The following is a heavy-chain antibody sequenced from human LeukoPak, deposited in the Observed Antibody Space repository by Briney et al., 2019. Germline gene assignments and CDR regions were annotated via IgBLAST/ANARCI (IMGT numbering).Heavy chain of an antibody. V-gene: IGHV4-59*08. J-gene: IGHJ2*01. CDR3: ARTVEMATITYWYFDL. D-gene: IGHD5-24*01. Sequence: SETLSLTCTVSGGSISSYYWSWIRQPPGKGLEWIGYIYYSGGTNYNPSLKSRVTISVDTSKNQFSLKLSSVTAADTAVYYCARTVEMATITYWYFDLWGRGTLVTVSS. CDR2: IYYSGGT. CDR1: GGSISSYY.